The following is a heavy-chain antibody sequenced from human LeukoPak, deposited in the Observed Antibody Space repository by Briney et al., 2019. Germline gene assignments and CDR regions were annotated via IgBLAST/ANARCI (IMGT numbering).Heavy chain of an antibody. D-gene: IGHD6-13*01. CDR1: GGTFSSYA. Sequence: SVKVSCKASGGTFSSYAISWVRQAPGQGLEWMGGIIPIFGTANYAQKFQGRVTITTDESTSTAYMELSSLRSEDTAVYYCARDRGGYSSSWGPLDYWGQGTPVTVSS. V-gene: IGHV1-69*05. CDR2: IIPIFGTA. J-gene: IGHJ4*02. CDR3: ARDRGGYSSSWGPLDY.